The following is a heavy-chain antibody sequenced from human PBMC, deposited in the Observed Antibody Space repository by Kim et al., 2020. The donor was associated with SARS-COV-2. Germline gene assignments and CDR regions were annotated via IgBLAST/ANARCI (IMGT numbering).Heavy chain of an antibody. Sequence: TAIYYADSVKGRFTISRDNAKNSLYLQMNSLRDEDTALYYCARGTTGVEIVWCQGTTVTVSS. CDR2: TAI. D-gene: IGHD1-1*01. CDR3: ARGTTGVEIV. J-gene: IGHJ6*02. V-gene: IGHV3-48*02.